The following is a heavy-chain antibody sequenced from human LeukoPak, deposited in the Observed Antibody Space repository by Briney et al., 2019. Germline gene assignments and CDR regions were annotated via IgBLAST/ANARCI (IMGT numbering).Heavy chain of an antibody. V-gene: IGHV3-23*01. D-gene: IGHD6-25*01. CDR3: DSDYFLDY. Sequence: GGSLRLSCAASGFTFSSYAMTWVRQAPVKGLEWVSTISDSGARTNYADSAKGRFTISRDNSMNTLYLQMNSLRADDTAVYYCDSDYFLDYWGQGTLVTVSS. J-gene: IGHJ4*02. CDR1: GFTFSSYA. CDR2: ISDSGART.